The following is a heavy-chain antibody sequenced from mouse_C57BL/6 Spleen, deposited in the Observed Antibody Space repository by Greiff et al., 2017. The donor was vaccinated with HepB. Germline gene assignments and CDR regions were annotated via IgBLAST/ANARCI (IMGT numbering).Heavy chain of an antibody. CDR2: ISDGGSYT. V-gene: IGHV5-4*03. Sequence: EVKLVESGGGLVKPGGSLKLSCAASGFTFSSYAMSWVRQTPEKRLEWVATISDGGSYTYYPDNVKGRFTISRDNAKNNLYLQMSHLKSEDTAMYYCARGDDYGSRGYFDYWGQGTTLTVSS. D-gene: IGHD1-1*01. CDR1: GFTFSSYA. CDR3: ARGDDYGSRGYFDY. J-gene: IGHJ2*01.